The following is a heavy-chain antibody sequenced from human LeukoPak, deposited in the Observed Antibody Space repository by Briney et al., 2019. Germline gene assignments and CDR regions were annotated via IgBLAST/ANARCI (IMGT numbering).Heavy chain of an antibody. CDR2: ISPDAGNT. CDR3: ARSLGGTAS. V-gene: IGHV3-74*01. Sequence: GGSLRLLCAASGFFLSNSWMHWVSHAPGKGLVWVSCISPDAGNTTYAPSVKGRRTISRVKEKNTVYLLMNSLRAEDTTVYYCARSLGGTASWGRGTVVTVSS. CDR1: GFFLSNSW. J-gene: IGHJ5*02. D-gene: IGHD1-26*01.